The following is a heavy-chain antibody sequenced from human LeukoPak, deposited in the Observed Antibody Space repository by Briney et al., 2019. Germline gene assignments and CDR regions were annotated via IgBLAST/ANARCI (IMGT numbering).Heavy chain of an antibody. Sequence: SGPTLVNPTQTLTLTCTFSGFSLDTTGVDVAWIRQSPGKALEWLALIYWDDDKRYSPSPKTRLTITKDTSKNQVVLTMTNMDPVDTATYYCTHSRSGAYGEYYFHYWGQGTLVTVSS. J-gene: IGHJ4*02. CDR3: THSRSGAYGEYYFHY. CDR1: GFSLDTTGVD. V-gene: IGHV2-5*02. D-gene: IGHD5-12*01. CDR2: IYWDDDK.